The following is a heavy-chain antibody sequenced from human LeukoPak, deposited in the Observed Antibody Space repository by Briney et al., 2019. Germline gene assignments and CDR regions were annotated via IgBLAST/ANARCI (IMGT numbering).Heavy chain of an antibody. Sequence: SETLSLTCTVSGGSISSYYWSWIRQPPGKGLEWIGYIYYSGSTNYNPSLKSRVTISVDTSKNQFSLKLSSVTAADTAVYYCAGRYCSSTSWSDWFDPWGQGTLVTVSS. V-gene: IGHV4-59*01. CDR1: GGSISSYY. D-gene: IGHD2-2*01. J-gene: IGHJ5*02. CDR2: IYYSGST. CDR3: AGRYCSSTSWSDWFDP.